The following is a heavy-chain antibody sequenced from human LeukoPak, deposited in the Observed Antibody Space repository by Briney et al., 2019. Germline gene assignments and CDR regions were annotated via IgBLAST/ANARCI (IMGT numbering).Heavy chain of an antibody. Sequence: GGTLRPSCAASGFTFSNVWMSWVRQAPGKGLEWVGRIESKTDGGTLDYAAPVKGRFTISRDDSKNTLYLQMNSLKTEDTAVYYCTTSFMTVAGKVDYWGQGTLVTVSS. D-gene: IGHD6-19*01. CDR1: GFTFSNVW. V-gene: IGHV3-15*04. J-gene: IGHJ4*02. CDR3: TTSFMTVAGKVDY. CDR2: IESKTDGGTL.